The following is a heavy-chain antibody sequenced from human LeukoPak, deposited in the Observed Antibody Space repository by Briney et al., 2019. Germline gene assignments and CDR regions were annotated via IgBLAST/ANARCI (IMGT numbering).Heavy chain of an antibody. J-gene: IGHJ4*02. V-gene: IGHV4-38-2*02. Sequence: SETLSLTCTVSGYSISSGHYWGWIRQPPGKGLEWIGSIYHSGSTYYNPSLKSRVTISVDTSKNQFSLKLSSVTAADTAVYYCARGSSSSWYRYDYWGQGTLVTVSS. CDR2: IYHSGST. CDR3: ARGSSSSWYRYDY. CDR1: GYSISSGHY. D-gene: IGHD6-13*01.